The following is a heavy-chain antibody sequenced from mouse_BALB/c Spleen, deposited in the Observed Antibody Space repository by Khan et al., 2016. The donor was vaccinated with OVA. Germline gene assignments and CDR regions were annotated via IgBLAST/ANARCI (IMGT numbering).Heavy chain of an antibody. CDR3: ARNREPDYFDY. CDR1: GFSLTSHG. V-gene: IGHV2-9*02. J-gene: IGHJ2*01. Sequence: QVQLKESGPGLVAPSQSLSISCTVSGFSLTSHGVHWVRQPPGKGLEWLGVIWAGGSTNYNSALMSRLSISKDSSKSQVFLKMNSLQTDDTAMYYCARNREPDYFDYWGQGTTLTVSS. CDR2: IWAGGST.